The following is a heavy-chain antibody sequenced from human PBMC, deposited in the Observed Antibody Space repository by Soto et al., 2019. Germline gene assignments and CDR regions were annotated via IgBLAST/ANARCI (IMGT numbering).Heavy chain of an antibody. Sequence: PSETLSLTCTVSGGSISSGDYYWGWIRQPPGKGLEWIGYIYYSGSTYYNPSLKSRVTISVDTSKNQFSLKLSSVTAADTAVYYCARDLRWYSSWFDPWGQGTLVTVSS. CDR2: IYYSGST. J-gene: IGHJ5*02. CDR1: GGSISSGDYY. CDR3: ARDLRWYSSWFDP. V-gene: IGHV4-30-4*01. D-gene: IGHD2-15*01.